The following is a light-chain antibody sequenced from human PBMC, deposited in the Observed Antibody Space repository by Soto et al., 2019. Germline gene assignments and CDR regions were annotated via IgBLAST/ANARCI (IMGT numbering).Light chain of an antibody. J-gene: IGKJ4*01. V-gene: IGKV3-20*01. Sequence: EIVLTQSPGTLSLSPGERANLSCRASQSVSSNYLAWYQQKPGQAPRLLMYGASSRATGIPDRFSGSGSGTDFTLTISRLEPEDFAVYYCPQYGSSLLPFGGGTKVEIK. CDR3: PQYGSSLLP. CDR1: QSVSSNY. CDR2: GAS.